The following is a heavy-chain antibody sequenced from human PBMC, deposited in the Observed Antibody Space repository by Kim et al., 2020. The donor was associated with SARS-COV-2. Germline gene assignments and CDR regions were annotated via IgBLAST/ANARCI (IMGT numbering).Heavy chain of an antibody. V-gene: IGHV3-33*05. J-gene: IGHJ6*02. D-gene: IGHD6-13*01. CDR3: ARDGGTPYSSSWYIYYGMDV. Sequence: GGSLRLSCAASGFTFSSYGMHWVRQAPGKGLEWVAVISYDGSNKYYADSVKGRFTISRDNSKNTLYLQMNSLRAEDTAVYYCARDGGTPYSSSWYIYYGMDVWGQGTTVTVSS. CDR1: GFTFSSYG. CDR2: ISYDGSNK.